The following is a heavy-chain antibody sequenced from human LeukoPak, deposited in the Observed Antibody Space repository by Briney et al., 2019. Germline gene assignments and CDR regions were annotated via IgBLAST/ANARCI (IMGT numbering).Heavy chain of an antibody. CDR3: ATPVPGY. V-gene: IGHV3-30-3*01. J-gene: IGHJ4*02. CDR1: GFTFSSYA. Sequence: PGRSLRLSCAASGFTFSSYAMHWVRQAPGKGLEWVAVISYDGSNKYYADPVKGRFTISRDNAKNSLFLQMNSLRAEDTAVYYCATPVPGYWGQGTLVTVSS. CDR2: ISYDGSNK.